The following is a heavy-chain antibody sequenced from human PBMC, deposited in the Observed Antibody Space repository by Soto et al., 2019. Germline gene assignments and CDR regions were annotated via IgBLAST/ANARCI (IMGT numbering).Heavy chain of an antibody. Sequence: PSETLSLTCTVSSDSISVLYWTWIRHPAGKGLEWIGRIYSSGETNYNPSLTGRVIMSLDTSKNQFSLNLTSVTAADTAVYYCARASQCKSYFVCFAWLDYWGQGTLVTVSS. V-gene: IGHV4-4*07. CDR3: ARASQCKSYFVCFAWLDY. J-gene: IGHJ4*02. D-gene: IGHD3-9*01. CDR2: IYSSGET. CDR1: SDSISVLY.